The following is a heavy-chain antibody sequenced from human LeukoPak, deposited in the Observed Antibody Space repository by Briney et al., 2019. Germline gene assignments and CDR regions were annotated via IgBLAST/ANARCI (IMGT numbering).Heavy chain of an antibody. V-gene: IGHV4-39*01. CDR3: ARRPYDYVWGSYRQGEHAFDI. J-gene: IGHJ3*02. CDR1: GGSISSSSYY. D-gene: IGHD3-16*02. Sequence: PSETLSLTCTVSGGSISSSSYYWGWIRQPPGKGVEWIGSIYYSGSTYYNPSLKSRVTISVDTSKNQFSLKLSSVTAADTAVYYCARRPYDYVWGSYRQGEHAFDIWGQGTMVTVSS. CDR2: IYYSGST.